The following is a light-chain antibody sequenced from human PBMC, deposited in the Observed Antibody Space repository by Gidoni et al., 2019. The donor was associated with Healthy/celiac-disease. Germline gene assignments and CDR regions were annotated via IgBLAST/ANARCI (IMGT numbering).Light chain of an antibody. V-gene: IGKV3-20*01. CDR2: GAS. Sequence: EIVLTQSPGTLSLSPGDRATLSCRASQSVRSSYLAWYQQKPGQAPRLLIYGASSRATGIPDRCSGSGSGTDFTLTISRLEPEDFAVYYCQQYGSSPLFTFGPGTKVDIK. CDR1: QSVRSSY. J-gene: IGKJ3*01. CDR3: QQYGSSPLFT.